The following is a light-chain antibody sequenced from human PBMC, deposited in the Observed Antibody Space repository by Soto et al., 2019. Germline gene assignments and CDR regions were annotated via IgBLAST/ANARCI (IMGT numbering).Light chain of an antibody. V-gene: IGLV1-44*01. CDR2: SNN. J-gene: IGLJ2*01. CDR1: SANIGSST. CDR3: AAWDDSLNGVE. Sequence: QSVLTQPPSASGTPGQRVTISCSGSSANIGSSTVNWYQQLPGTAPKLLIYSNNQRSSGVPDRFSGSKSGTSASLAISGLQSEYEADYYCAAWDDSLNGVEFGGGTKLTVL.